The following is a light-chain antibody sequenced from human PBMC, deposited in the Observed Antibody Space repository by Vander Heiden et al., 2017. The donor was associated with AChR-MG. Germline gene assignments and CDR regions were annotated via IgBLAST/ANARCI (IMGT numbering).Light chain of an antibody. Sequence: QAVVTQEPSLTVSPAGTVTLTCGSSTGAVTSGHYPYWFQQKPGQAPRTLIYDTSNKHSWTPARFSGSLLGGKAALTLSGAQPEDEAEYYCLLSYSGAQVVFGGGTKLTVL. CDR1: TGAVTSGHY. CDR3: LLSYSGAQVV. J-gene: IGLJ2*01. V-gene: IGLV7-46*01. CDR2: DTS.